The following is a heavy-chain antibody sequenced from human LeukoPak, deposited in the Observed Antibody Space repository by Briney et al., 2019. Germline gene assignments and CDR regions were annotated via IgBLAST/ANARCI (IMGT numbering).Heavy chain of an antibody. Sequence: GGSLRLSCTVSGFTVSSNSMSWVRQAPGKGLEWVAFIYSDNTHYSDSVQGRFTISSDNSKNTLYLQMNSRKAEDTAVYYCARRAGAYSHPYDYWGQGTLVTVSS. CDR2: IYSDNT. CDR1: GFTVSSNS. V-gene: IGHV3-53*01. D-gene: IGHD4/OR15-4a*01. CDR3: ARRAGAYSHPYDY. J-gene: IGHJ4*02.